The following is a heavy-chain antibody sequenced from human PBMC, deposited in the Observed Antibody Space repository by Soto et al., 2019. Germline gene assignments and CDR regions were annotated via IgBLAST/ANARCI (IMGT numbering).Heavy chain of an antibody. CDR3: ARDKITGLFDY. CDR2: IYYSGST. V-gene: IGHV4-59*01. Sequence: SETLSLTCTVSGGSMSSYYWSWIRQPPGKGLEWIGYIYYSGSTIYNPSLKSRVTISVDTSKNQFSLKLSSVTAADTAVYYCARDKITGLFDYWGQGTLVTVSS. CDR1: GGSMSSYY. D-gene: IGHD2-8*02. J-gene: IGHJ4*02.